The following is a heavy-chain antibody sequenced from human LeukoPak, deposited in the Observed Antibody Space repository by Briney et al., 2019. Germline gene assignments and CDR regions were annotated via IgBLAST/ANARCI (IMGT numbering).Heavy chain of an antibody. CDR2: FDPEDGET. D-gene: IGHD3-10*01. CDR3: ARHGSGSYSHYYYYYMDV. CDR1: GYTLTELS. V-gene: IGHV1-24*01. J-gene: IGHJ6*03. Sequence: ASVKVSCKVSGYTLTELSMHWVRQAPGKGLEWMGDFDPEDGETIYAQKFQGRVTMTEDTSTDTAYMELSSLRSEDTAVYYCARHGSGSYSHYYYYYMDVWGKGTTVTISS.